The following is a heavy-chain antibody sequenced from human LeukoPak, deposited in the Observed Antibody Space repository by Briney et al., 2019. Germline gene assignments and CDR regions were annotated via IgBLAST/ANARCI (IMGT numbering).Heavy chain of an antibody. CDR2: IIPILGIA. CDR3: ARLGLYSYGLYYFDY. J-gene: IGHJ4*02. CDR1: GGTFSSYA. V-gene: IGHV1-69*04. D-gene: IGHD5-18*01. Sequence: ASVKVSCKASGGTFSSYAISWVRQAPGQGLEWMGRIIPILGIANYAQKFQGRVTITADKSTSTAYMELSSLRSEDTAVYYCARLGLYSYGLYYFDYWGQGTLVTVSS.